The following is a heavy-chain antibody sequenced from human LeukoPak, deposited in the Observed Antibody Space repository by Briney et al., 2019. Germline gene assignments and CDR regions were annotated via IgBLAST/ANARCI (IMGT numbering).Heavy chain of an antibody. Sequence: GGSLRLSCAASGFTVSSNYMSWVRQAPGKGLEWVSVIYRAGSTYYADSVKGRFTISRDNSKNTLYLQMNSLRAEDTAVYYCASTQRGDYFDYWGQGTLVTVSS. D-gene: IGHD2-15*01. V-gene: IGHV3-53*01. J-gene: IGHJ4*02. CDR2: IYRAGST. CDR1: GFTVSSNY. CDR3: ASTQRGDYFDY.